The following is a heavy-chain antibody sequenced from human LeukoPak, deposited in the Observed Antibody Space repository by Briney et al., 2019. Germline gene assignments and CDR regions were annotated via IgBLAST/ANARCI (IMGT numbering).Heavy chain of an antibody. D-gene: IGHD6-13*01. CDR2: IKEDGSIR. CDR3: ARIGYSSSSIDY. Sequence: GGSLRLSCAASGFTFSWYWMSWVRQAPGKGLEWVANIKEDGSIRYYVDSVKGRLTISRDNAKSSVYLQVNSLRAEDTALYYCARIGYSSSSIDYWGQGTLVTVSS. CDR1: GFTFSWYW. V-gene: IGHV3-7*01. J-gene: IGHJ4*02.